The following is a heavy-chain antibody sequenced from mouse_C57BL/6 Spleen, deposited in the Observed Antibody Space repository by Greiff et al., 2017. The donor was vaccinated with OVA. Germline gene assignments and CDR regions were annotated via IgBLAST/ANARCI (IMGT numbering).Heavy chain of an antibody. J-gene: IGHJ3*01. D-gene: IGHD1-1*01. CDR3: ASDYYGSLFAY. V-gene: IGHV1-72*01. CDR2: IDPNSGGT. Sequence: QVQLQQPGAELVKPGASVKLSCKASGYTFTSYWMHWVKQRPGRGLEWIGRIDPNSGGTKYNEKFKSKATLTVDKPSSPAYMQLSSLTSEDSAVYYCASDYYGSLFAYWGQGTLVTVSA. CDR1: GYTFTSYW.